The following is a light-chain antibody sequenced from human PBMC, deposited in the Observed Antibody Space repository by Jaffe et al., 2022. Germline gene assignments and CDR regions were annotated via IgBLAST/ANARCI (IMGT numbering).Light chain of an antibody. Sequence: DIQMTQSPSTLSASVGDRVTITCRASQSISSWLAWYQQKPGKAPNLLIYKASSLESGVPSRFSGSGSGTEFTLTISSLQPDDFATYYCQQYNSYEWTFGQGTKVEIK. CDR1: QSISSW. J-gene: IGKJ1*01. V-gene: IGKV1-5*03. CDR3: QQYNSYEWT. CDR2: KAS.